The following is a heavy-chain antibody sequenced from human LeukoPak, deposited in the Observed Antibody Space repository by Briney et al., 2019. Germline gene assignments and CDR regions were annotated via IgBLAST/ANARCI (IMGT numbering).Heavy chain of an antibody. CDR1: GGSSSDTTYY. Sequence: SETLSLTCTVSGGSSSDTTYYWAWIRQPPGKGLEWIGSIYFSETKYNPSLKSRITISGDTSKEQFSLKLSSVTAADTAVYYCASPSKLVISRGGFDMWGQGTMVTVSA. V-gene: IGHV4-39*01. CDR2: IYFSET. D-gene: IGHD3-22*01. CDR3: ASPSKLVISRGGFDM. J-gene: IGHJ3*02.